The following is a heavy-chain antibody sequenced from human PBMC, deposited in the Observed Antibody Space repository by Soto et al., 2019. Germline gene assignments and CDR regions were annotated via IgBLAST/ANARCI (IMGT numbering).Heavy chain of an antibody. Sequence: ASVKVSCKVSGYTLTELSMHWVRQAPGKGLEWMGGFDPEDGETIYAQKFQGRVTMTEDTSTDTAYMELSSLRSEDTAVYYCATDNHGSEIDAFDIWGQGTMVTVSS. CDR1: GYTLTELS. CDR3: ATDNHGSEIDAFDI. V-gene: IGHV1-24*01. J-gene: IGHJ3*02. CDR2: FDPEDGET.